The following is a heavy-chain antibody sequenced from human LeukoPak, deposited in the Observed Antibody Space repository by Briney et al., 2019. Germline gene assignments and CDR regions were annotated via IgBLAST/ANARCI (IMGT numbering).Heavy chain of an antibody. V-gene: IGHV4-38-2*01. J-gene: IGHJ5*02. CDR3: ARQWHDGDSFDP. CDR2: IT. CDR1: GYSISSGYY. D-gene: IGHD6-19*01. Sequence: SETLSLTCAVSGYSISSGYYWGWIRQPPGKGLEWIGSITYYNPSLKSRVTISVDTSKNQFSLKLSSVTAADTAVYYCARQWHDGDSFDPWGQGTLVTVSS.